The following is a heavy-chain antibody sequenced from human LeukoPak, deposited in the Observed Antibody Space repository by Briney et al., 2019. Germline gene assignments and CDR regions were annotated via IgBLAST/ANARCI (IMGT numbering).Heavy chain of an antibody. CDR3: ARLYSSSLGRVFDY. CDR2: IYYSGST. D-gene: IGHD6-13*01. Sequence: SDTLSFTGTVLGGSVSSGSYYWSWIRQPPGKGLEWIGYIYYSGSTNYSPSLKSRVTISVDTSKNQFSLKLSSVTAADTAVYYCARLYSSSLGRVFDYWGQGTLVTVSS. CDR1: GGSVSSGSYY. J-gene: IGHJ4*02. V-gene: IGHV4-61*01.